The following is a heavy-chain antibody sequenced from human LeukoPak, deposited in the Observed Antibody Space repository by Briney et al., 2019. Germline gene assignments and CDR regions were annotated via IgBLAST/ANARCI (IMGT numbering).Heavy chain of an antibody. J-gene: IGHJ4*02. V-gene: IGHV4-38-2*02. Sequence: KPSETLSLTCTVSGYSISSGYYWGWIRQPPGKGLEWIGSIYHSGSTYYNPSLKSRVTISVDTSKNQFSLKLSSVTAADTAVYYCARASTAMVPGVFDYWGQGTLVTVSS. D-gene: IGHD5-18*01. CDR2: IYHSGST. CDR1: GYSISSGYY. CDR3: ARASTAMVPGVFDY.